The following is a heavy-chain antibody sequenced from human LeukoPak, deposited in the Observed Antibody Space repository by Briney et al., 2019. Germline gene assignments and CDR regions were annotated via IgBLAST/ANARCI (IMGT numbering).Heavy chain of an antibody. J-gene: IGHJ4*02. V-gene: IGHV3-48*01. Sequence: PGGSLRLSCATSGFIFSNAWMNWVRQAPGKGLEWVSYISSSSSTIYYADSVKGRFTISRDNAKNSLYLQMNSLRAEDTAVYYCARSDSYGRSDVLWGQGTLVTVSS. CDR2: ISSSSSTI. CDR3: ARSDSYGRSDVL. D-gene: IGHD5-18*01. CDR1: GFIFSNAW.